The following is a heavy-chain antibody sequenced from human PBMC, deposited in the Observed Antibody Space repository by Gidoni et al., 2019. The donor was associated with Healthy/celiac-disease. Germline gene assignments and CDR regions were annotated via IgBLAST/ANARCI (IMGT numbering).Heavy chain of an antibody. Sequence: EVQLLESGGGLVQPGGSLRLSCAASGFTFSSYAMSWVRQAPGKGLEWVSAISGSGGSTYYADSVKGRFTISRDNSKNTLYLQMNSLRAEDTAVYYCAKGQGITMVRGNAFDIWGQGTMVTVSS. D-gene: IGHD3-10*01. CDR3: AKGQGITMVRGNAFDI. CDR2: ISGSGGST. CDR1: GFTFSSYA. J-gene: IGHJ3*02. V-gene: IGHV3-23*01.